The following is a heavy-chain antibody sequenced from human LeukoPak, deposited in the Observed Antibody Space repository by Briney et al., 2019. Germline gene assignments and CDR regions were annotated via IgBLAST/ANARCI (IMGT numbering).Heavy chain of an antibody. CDR2: IYYSGSP. V-gene: IGHV4-59*01. J-gene: IGHJ4*02. CDR1: GGSISGYY. CDR3: VRFELTFGGVIVTYFDY. Sequence: SETLSLTCTVSGGSISGYYWSGIRQPPGKGLDWIWYIYYSGSPNYNPSLNSRVTISVETSKNQFSLRLSSVPAADTAVYYCVRFELTFGGVIVTYFDYWGQGTLVTVSS. D-gene: IGHD3-16*02.